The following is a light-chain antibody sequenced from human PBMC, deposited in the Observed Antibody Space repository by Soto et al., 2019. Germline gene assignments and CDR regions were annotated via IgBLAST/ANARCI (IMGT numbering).Light chain of an antibody. Sequence: DIQMTQSPSTLSASVGDRVTITCRASQSISSWLAWYQQKPGKAPKLLIYKASSLESWVPSRFSGSGSGTEFTLNISSMQPDDFAFFYCQHYNSYPWTFGQGTKVEIK. J-gene: IGKJ1*01. V-gene: IGKV1-5*03. CDR2: KAS. CDR3: QHYNSYPWT. CDR1: QSISSW.